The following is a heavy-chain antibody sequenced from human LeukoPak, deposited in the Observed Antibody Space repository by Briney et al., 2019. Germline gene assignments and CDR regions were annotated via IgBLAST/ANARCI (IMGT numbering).Heavy chain of an antibody. Sequence: SGTLSLTCAVSGGSISSSNWWSWIRQPPGRGLEWIGYVHYSGSTRYSPSLKGRVTISVDTSKNQFSLKLSSVTAADTAVYYCARGVSLWFGGYNWFDPWGQGTLVTVSS. D-gene: IGHD3-10*01. J-gene: IGHJ5*02. CDR1: GGSISSSNW. CDR3: ARGVSLWFGGYNWFDP. V-gene: IGHV4-4*02. CDR2: VHYSGST.